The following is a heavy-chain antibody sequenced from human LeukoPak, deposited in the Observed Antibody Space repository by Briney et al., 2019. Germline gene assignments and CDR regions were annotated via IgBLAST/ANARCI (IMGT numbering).Heavy chain of an antibody. J-gene: IGHJ4*02. D-gene: IGHD3-22*01. CDR2: IYYSRST. V-gene: IGHV4-39*07. CDR3: ATSSGYYYAIDQ. CDR1: GGSISSSSYY. Sequence: SETLSLTCTVSGGSISSSSYYWGWIRQPPGKGLEWIGSIYYSRSTYYNPSLKSRVTISLDTSKNQFSLRLTSVTAADTAVYSCATSSGYYYAIDQWGQGTLVIVSS.